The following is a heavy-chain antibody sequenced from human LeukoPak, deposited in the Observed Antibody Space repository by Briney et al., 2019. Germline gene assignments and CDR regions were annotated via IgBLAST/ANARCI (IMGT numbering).Heavy chain of an antibody. CDR1: VVTFKNYP. D-gene: IGHD3-22*01. Sequence: PGGSLRLSCTASVVTFKNYPMIWVRQAPGKGLEWVSSISGSGETTYYSDPVRGRFTLSRDKTKNTVYLQMHRLKVEDTATYYCAKGRNVELLREAFDYWGRGTLVIVSS. V-gene: IGHV3-23*01. J-gene: IGHJ4*02. CDR3: AKGRNVELLREAFDY. CDR2: ISGSGETT.